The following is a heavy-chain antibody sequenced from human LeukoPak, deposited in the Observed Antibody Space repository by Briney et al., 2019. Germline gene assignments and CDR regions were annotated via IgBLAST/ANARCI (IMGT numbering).Heavy chain of an antibody. CDR2: IFPGDSDT. CDR1: GYSFTTYW. J-gene: IGHJ4*02. V-gene: IGHV5-51*01. Sequence: GESLKISCKGSGYSFTTYWIGWGRQMPREGLEWMGLIFPGDSDTIYNPSFRGHVTISADKSITTAYRQWSSLKASDTAMYYCATSESQTKFDYWGQGTLVTASS. D-gene: IGHD1/OR15-1a*01. CDR3: ATSESQTKFDY.